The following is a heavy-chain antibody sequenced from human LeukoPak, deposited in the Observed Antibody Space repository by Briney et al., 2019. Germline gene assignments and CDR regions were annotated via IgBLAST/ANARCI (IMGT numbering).Heavy chain of an antibody. CDR1: GFTFTDYW. J-gene: IGHJ4*01. Sequence: GGSLRLPCEVSGFTFTDYWMNWVRQAPGKGPEWVASVRQDGSEKTYVDSVKGRFTISRDNTKNSLSLQLNGLRAEDTAVYYCARDGTAAGLYFDLWGQGTLVTVSS. V-gene: IGHV3-7*01. CDR3: ARDGTAAGLYFDL. CDR2: VRQDGSEK. D-gene: IGHD6-13*01.